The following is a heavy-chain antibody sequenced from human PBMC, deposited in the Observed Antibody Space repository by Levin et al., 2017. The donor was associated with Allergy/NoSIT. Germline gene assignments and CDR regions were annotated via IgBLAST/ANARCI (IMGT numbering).Heavy chain of an antibody. V-gene: IGHV4-59*01. Sequence: HSQTLSLTCTVSGGSISSYYWSWIRQPSGKGLEWIGYIYYSGSTNYNPSLKSRVTISVDTSKNQFSLKLSSVTAADTAVYYCARAGPATPPPDFDYWGQGTLVTVSS. CDR1: GGSISSYY. CDR2: IYYSGST. J-gene: IGHJ4*02. CDR3: ARAGPATPPPDFDY. D-gene: IGHD2-2*01.